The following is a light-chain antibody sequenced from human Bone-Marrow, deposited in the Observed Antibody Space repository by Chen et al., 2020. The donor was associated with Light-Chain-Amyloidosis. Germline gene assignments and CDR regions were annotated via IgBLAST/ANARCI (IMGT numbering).Light chain of an antibody. CDR3: QQFGTSPLT. CDR1: QTISHDY. Sequence: IVLTQSPGTLALSPGERANLSCRASQTISHDYLTRYQQKFGQAPRLLIYGSSSRATGIPDRCTGSESETDFTLTSNRLEPEDFAMYYCQQFGTSPLTFGRGTKVEI. V-gene: IGKV3-20*01. CDR2: GSS. J-gene: IGKJ4*01.